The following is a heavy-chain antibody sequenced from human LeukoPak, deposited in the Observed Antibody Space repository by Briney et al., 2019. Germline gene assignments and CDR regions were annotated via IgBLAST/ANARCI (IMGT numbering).Heavy chain of an antibody. V-gene: IGHV4-4*07. CDR3: ARDVWERSSSWYDRQNWFDP. CDR2: IYTSGST. Sequence: SETLSLTCTVSGASISSYYWSWIRQPAEKGLEWIGRIYTSGSTNYNPSLKSRVTMSVDTSKNQFSLKLSSVTAADTAVYYCARDVWERSSSWYDRQNWFDPWGQGTLVTVSS. CDR1: GASISSYY. D-gene: IGHD6-13*01. J-gene: IGHJ5*02.